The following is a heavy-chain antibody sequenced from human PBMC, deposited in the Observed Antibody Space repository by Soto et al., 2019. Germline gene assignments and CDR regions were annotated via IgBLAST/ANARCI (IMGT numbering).Heavy chain of an antibody. Sequence: ASVKVSCKASGYTFTSYYIHWVRQAPGEGLEWMGIINPGGGSPSYAQRFQGRVTMTGDTSTSTVYMDLSSLRSEDTAVYYCARDQSSGYGVDYWGQGTLVTVYS. CDR2: INPGGGSP. J-gene: IGHJ4*02. CDR3: ARDQSSGYGVDY. CDR1: GYTFTSYY. V-gene: IGHV1-46*01. D-gene: IGHD3-22*01.